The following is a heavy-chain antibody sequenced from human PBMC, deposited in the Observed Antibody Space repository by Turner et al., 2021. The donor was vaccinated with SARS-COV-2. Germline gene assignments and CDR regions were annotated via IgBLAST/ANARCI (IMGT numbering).Heavy chain of an antibody. CDR1: AFTFSSYW. CDR2: IKQDGSER. D-gene: IGHD6-6*01. J-gene: IGHJ3*02. V-gene: IGHV3-7*01. Sequence: EVQLVESGGGLVQPGGSLRLSCAASAFTFSSYWMTWVRQAPGKGLEWVANIKQDGSERYYVYSVKGRFTISRDNAKNSLYLQMNSLRAEDTAVYYCARVYSSSSGRNAFDIWGQGTMVTVSS. CDR3: ARVYSSSSGRNAFDI.